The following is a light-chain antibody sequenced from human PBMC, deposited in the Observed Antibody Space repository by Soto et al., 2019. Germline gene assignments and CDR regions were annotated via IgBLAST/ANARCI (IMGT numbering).Light chain of an antibody. V-gene: IGLV8-61*01. J-gene: IGLJ3*02. CDR3: VLYMGSGIWV. Sequence: QAVVTQEPSFSVSPGGTVKLTCGLSSGSVSTSYYPSWYQQTPGQAPRTLIYSTNTRSSGVPDRFSGSILGNKAVLTITGAQADDESDYYCVLYMGSGIWVFGGGTKLTVL. CDR2: STN. CDR1: SGSVSTSYY.